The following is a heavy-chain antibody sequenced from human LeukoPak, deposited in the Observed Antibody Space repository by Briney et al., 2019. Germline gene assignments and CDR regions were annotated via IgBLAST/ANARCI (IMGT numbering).Heavy chain of an antibody. CDR2: IKSKADGGTM. J-gene: IGHJ4*02. CDR3: TSDKGYLDH. CDR1: GFTFTNAW. Sequence: GGSLRLSCAASGFTFTNAWMSWVRQAPGKGLECVGRIKSKADGGTMDYAAPVKGRFTISRDDSKNTLYVQMNSLKTEDTAVYYCTSDKGYLDHWGQGTLVTVSS. V-gene: IGHV3-15*01.